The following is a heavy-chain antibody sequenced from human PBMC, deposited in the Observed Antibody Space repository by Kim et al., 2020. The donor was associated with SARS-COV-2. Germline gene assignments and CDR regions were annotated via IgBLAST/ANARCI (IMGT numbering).Heavy chain of an antibody. V-gene: IGHV3-48*03. D-gene: IGHD6-19*01. J-gene: IGHJ3*02. Sequence: GGSLRLSCAPSGFTFSSYEINWVRQAPGKGLEWVSYISDSGSNTYYADSVKGRFTISRDNAKNSLFLQMNSLRVEDTAVYYCARESVTGTDALDIWGQGTLVTVSS. CDR2: ISDSGSNT. CDR3: ARESVTGTDALDI. CDR1: GFTFSSYE.